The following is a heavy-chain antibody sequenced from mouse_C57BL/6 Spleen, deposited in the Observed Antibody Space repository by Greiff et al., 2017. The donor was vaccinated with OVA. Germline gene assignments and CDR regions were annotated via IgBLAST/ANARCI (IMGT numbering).Heavy chain of an antibody. CDR2: IYPGDGDT. Sequence: QVQLQQSGAELVKPGASVKISCKASGYAFSSYWMNWVKQRPGKGLEWIGQIYPGDGDTNYNGKFKGKATLTADKSSSTAYMQLSSLTSEDYAVYFCARRNWDRWYFDVWGTGTTVTVSS. V-gene: IGHV1-80*01. CDR1: GYAFSSYW. D-gene: IGHD4-1*01. CDR3: ARRNWDRWYFDV. J-gene: IGHJ1*03.